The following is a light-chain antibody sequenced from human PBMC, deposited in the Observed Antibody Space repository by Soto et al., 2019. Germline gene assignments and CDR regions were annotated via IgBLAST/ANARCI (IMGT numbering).Light chain of an antibody. Sequence: ESVLTQSPATLSLAQGERATLSCRASQFLSSYLAWYQQKPGQPPRLLIYDTPNRATGIPARFSGSRSGTDFTLTISSLEPEDFGVYFCHQRNKFGQGTRLEIK. CDR3: HQRNK. V-gene: IGKV3-11*01. J-gene: IGKJ5*01. CDR2: DTP. CDR1: QFLSSY.